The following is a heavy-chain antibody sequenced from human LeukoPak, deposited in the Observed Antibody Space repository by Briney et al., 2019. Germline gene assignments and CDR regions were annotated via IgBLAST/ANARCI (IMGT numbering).Heavy chain of an antibody. D-gene: IGHD6-19*01. V-gene: IGHV1-18*01. CDR1: GYTFTSYG. Sequence: GESLKISCKGSGYTFTSYGISWVRQAPGQGLEWMGWISAYNGNTNYAQKLQGRVTMTTDTSTSTAYMELRSLRSDDTAVYYCARDPGYSSGWSPYYYYGMDVWGQGTTVTVSS. CDR2: ISAYNGNT. J-gene: IGHJ6*02. CDR3: ARDPGYSSGWSPYYYYGMDV.